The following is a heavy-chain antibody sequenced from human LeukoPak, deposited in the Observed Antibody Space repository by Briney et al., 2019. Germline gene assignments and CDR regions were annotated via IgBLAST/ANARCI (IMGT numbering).Heavy chain of an antibody. CDR2: IYTSGST. J-gene: IGHJ6*03. CDR3: ARAVGSGSFQTYYYYMDV. CDR1: GGSISSYY. Sequence: SETLSLTCTVSGGSISSYYWSWIRQPAGKGLEWIGRIYTSGSTNCNPSLKSRVTMSVDTSKNQFSLKLSSVTAADTAVYYCARAVGSGSFQTYYYYMDVWGKGTTVTISS. D-gene: IGHD3-10*01. V-gene: IGHV4-4*07.